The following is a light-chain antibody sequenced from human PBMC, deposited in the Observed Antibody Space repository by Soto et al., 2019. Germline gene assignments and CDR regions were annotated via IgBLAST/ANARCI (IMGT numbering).Light chain of an antibody. CDR3: ATWEDSLRGVL. J-gene: IGLJ2*01. CDR1: TSNIGSNF. V-gene: IGLV1-47*01. CDR2: RDR. Sequence: QSVLTQPPSASETPGQRVFISCSGSTSNIGSNFVFWYQQLPGAAPKLLIYRDRQRPSGVPDRFSGSKSGTSASLAISGLRPEDEAHYYCATWEDSLRGVLFREGTKLTVL.